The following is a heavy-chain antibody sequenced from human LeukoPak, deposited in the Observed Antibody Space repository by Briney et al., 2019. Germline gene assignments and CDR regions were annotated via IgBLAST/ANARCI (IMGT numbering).Heavy chain of an antibody. CDR3: ARVNDSSGYYDIDY. D-gene: IGHD3-22*01. Sequence: SETLALTCTVSGGSGSVSSGSYFWTWIRQSPEKGLEWIGHISYSGGTKYNPSLKSRVTISVDTSKDQFSLNLSSVTAADTAVYYCARVNDSSGYYDIDYWGQGTLVTVSS. J-gene: IGHJ4*02. CDR2: ISYSGGT. V-gene: IGHV4-61*01. CDR1: GGSGSVSSGSYF.